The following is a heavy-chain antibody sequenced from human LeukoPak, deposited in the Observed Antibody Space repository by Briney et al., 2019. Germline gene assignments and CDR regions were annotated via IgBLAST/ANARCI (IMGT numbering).Heavy chain of an antibody. CDR3: ARDLFNGAFDI. CDR1: GFTFSSYS. V-gene: IGHV3-21*01. Sequence: SGGSLRLSCAASGFTFSSYSMNWVRQAPGKGLEWVSSISSSSSYIYYADSVKGRFTISRDNAKNSLYLQMNSLRAEDTAVYYCARDLFNGAFDIWGQGTMVTVSS. J-gene: IGHJ3*02. D-gene: IGHD2-21*01. CDR2: ISSSSSYI.